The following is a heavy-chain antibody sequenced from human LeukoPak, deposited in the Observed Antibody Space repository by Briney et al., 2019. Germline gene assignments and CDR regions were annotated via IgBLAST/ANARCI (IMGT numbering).Heavy chain of an antibody. Sequence: PSETLSLTCTVSGGSISSYYWSWIRQPPGKGLEWIGYIYYSGSTNYNPSLKSRVTMSVDTSKNQFSLKLSSVTAADTAVYYCARGDYYYGMDVWGQGTTVTVSS. CDR2: IYYSGST. V-gene: IGHV4-59*01. CDR3: ARGDYYYGMDV. CDR1: GGSISSYY. J-gene: IGHJ6*02.